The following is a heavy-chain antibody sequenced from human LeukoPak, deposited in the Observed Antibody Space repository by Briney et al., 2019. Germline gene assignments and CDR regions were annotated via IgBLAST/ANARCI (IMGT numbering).Heavy chain of an antibody. J-gene: IGHJ6*02. Sequence: SVKVSCKASGGTFSSYAISWVRQAPGQGLEWMGGIIPIFGTANYAQKYQGRVTITADESTSTAYMELSSLRSEDTAVYYCARDREYDFWSGYYTYYYYGMDAWGQGTTVTVSS. CDR1: GGTFSSYA. CDR2: IIPIFGTA. V-gene: IGHV1-69*13. D-gene: IGHD3-3*01. CDR3: ARDREYDFWSGYYTYYYYGMDA.